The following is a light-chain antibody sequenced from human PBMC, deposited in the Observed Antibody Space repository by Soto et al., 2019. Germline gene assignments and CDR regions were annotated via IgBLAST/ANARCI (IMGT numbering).Light chain of an antibody. CDR1: QTVAEH. V-gene: IGKV3-15*01. J-gene: IGKJ1*01. Sequence: EVVLTQSPATLSLSPGERATLSCRASQTVAEHLAWYQQKPGQPPRLLIYEASIRATGIPARFSGDGSGTEFTLTISSLQSEDFGIYYCQKYNQWPWTFGPGTKVDIK. CDR2: EAS. CDR3: QKYNQWPWT.